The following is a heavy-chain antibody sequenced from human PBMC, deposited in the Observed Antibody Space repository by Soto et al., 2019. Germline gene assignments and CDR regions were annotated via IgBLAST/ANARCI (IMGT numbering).Heavy chain of an antibody. Sequence: PSETLSLTCTVSGGSISSSSYYWGWIRQPPGKGLEWIGSIYYSGSTYYNPSLKSRVTISVDTSKNQFSLKLSSVTAADTAVYYCARTEMATYYYYYGMDVWGQGTTVTVSS. CDR2: IYYSGST. J-gene: IGHJ6*02. CDR3: ARTEMATYYYYYGMDV. D-gene: IGHD5-12*01. V-gene: IGHV4-39*01. CDR1: GGSISSSSYY.